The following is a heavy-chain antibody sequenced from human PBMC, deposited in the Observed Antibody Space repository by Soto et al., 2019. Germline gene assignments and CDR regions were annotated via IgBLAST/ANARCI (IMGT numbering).Heavy chain of an antibody. CDR2: IYYSGST. D-gene: IGHD4-4*01. CDR3: ARDILYSNYPYYYYGMDV. V-gene: IGHV4-59*01. J-gene: IGHJ6*02. Sequence: QVQLQESGPGLVKPSETLSLTCTVSGGSISSYYWSWIRQPPGKGLEWIGYIYYSGSTNYNPSLKSRVTISVDTSKNQFSLKLSSVTAADTAVYYCARDILYSNYPYYYYGMDVWGQGTTVTVSS. CDR1: GGSISSYY.